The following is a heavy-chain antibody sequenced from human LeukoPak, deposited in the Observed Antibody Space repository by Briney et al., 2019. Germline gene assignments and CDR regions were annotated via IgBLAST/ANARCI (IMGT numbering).Heavy chain of an antibody. CDR2: ITASGTAM. CDR1: GFTFSSYS. D-gene: IGHD1-26*01. Sequence: RGSLRLSCAASGFTFSSYSMNWVRQAPGKGLEWVSHITASGTAMFYADSVKGRFTISRDNAKNSLYLQMNSLRDEDTAVYYCASSGSYRFDYWGQGTLVTVSS. J-gene: IGHJ4*02. CDR3: ASSGSYRFDY. V-gene: IGHV3-48*02.